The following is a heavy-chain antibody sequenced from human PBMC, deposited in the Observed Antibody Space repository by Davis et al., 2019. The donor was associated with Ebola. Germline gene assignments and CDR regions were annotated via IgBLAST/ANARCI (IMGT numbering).Heavy chain of an antibody. CDR1: GGSFSGYY. D-gene: IGHD3-10*01. J-gene: IGHJ6*03. CDR3: ARNSVYYGSGSDYYMDV. CDR2: INHSGST. V-gene: IGHV4-34*01. Sequence: PSETLSLTCAVYGGSFSGYYWSWIRQPPGKGLEWIGEINHSGSTNYNPSLKSRVTISVDTSKNQFSLKLSSVTAANTAVYYCARNSVYYGSGSDYYMDVWGKGTTVTVSS.